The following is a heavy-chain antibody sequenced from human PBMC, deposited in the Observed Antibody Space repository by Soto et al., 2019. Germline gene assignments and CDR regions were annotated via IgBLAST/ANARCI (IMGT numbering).Heavy chain of an antibody. CDR2: IYPGDSDT. J-gene: IGHJ6*03. CDR3: ARLGGLGGYDPVYYHYYYMDV. D-gene: IGHD5-12*01. CDR1: GYSFTSYW. Sequence: GESLKISCKGSGYSFTSYWIGWVRQMPGKGLEWMGIIYPGDSDTRYSPSFQGQVTISADKSISTAYLQWSSLKASDTAMYYCARLGGLGGYDPVYYHYYYMDVWGKGTTVTVSS. V-gene: IGHV5-51*01.